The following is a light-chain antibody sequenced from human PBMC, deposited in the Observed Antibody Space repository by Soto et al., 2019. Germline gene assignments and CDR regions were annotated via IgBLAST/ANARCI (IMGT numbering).Light chain of an antibody. Sequence: DIPKTQSPSTLSAFVGDRVTITCPASQSFSSWLAWYQQKPGKAPKLLIYDASSLESGVPSRFSGSGSGTEFTLTISSLQPDDFATYSCQQYNSYSKTFGQGTKVEI. CDR3: QQYNSYSKT. J-gene: IGKJ1*01. CDR1: QSFSSW. V-gene: IGKV1-5*01. CDR2: DAS.